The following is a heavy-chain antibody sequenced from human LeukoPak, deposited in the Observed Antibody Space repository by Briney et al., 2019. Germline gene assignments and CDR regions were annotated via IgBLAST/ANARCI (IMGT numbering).Heavy chain of an antibody. J-gene: IGHJ5*02. CDR2: TYTSGST. CDR3: ARAVSGDYGDYEPNWFDP. Sequence: PSETLSLTCTVSGGSISSGSYYWSWIRQPAGKGLEWIGRTYTSGSTNYNPSLKSRVTISVDTSKNQFSLKLSSVTAADTAVYYCARAVSGDYGDYEPNWFDPWGQGTLVTVSS. D-gene: IGHD4-17*01. CDR1: GGSISSGSYY. V-gene: IGHV4-61*02.